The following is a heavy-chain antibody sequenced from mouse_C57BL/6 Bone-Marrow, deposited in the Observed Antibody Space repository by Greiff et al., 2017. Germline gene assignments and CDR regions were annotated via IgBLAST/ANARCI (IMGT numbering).Heavy chain of an antibody. CDR3: ARHEGYDGYYGWAMDY. Sequence: QVQLKQSGAELVKPGASVKLSCKASGYTFTEYTIHWVKQRSGQGLEWIGWFYPGSGSIKYNEKFKDKATLTADKSSSTVYMELSRLTSEDSAVYFCARHEGYDGYYGWAMDYWGQGTSVTVSS. J-gene: IGHJ4*01. D-gene: IGHD2-3*01. CDR1: GYTFTEYT. CDR2: FYPGSGSI. V-gene: IGHV1-62-2*01.